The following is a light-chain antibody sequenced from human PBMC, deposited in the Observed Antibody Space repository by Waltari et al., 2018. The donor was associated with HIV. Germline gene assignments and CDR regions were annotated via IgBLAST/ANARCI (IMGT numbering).Light chain of an antibody. CDR1: SSNIGNNT. J-gene: IGLJ2*01. Sequence: QSVLTQAPSMSANPGQRVTVSWSRCSSNIGNNTVHWYMHVPGMAPNLLIYNNNKRPSGVPDRFSGSKSGTSASLAISGLQSEDEADYFCAAWDDNVNAVLFGGGTKLTVL. V-gene: IGLV1-44*01. CDR2: NNN. CDR3: AAWDDNVNAVL.